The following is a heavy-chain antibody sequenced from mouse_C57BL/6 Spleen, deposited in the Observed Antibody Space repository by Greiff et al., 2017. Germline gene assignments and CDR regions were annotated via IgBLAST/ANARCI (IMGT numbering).Heavy chain of an antibody. V-gene: IGHV1-39*01. D-gene: IGHD2-5*01. CDR1: CYSLTDYN. J-gene: IGHJ3*01. Sequence: VQLQQSGPELVPPSASVPISFYSSCYSLTDYNMNWLLQSNGKSLDWIEVINPNYGTTSYNQKFKGKATLTVDQSSSTAYMQLNSLTSEDSAVYYCARSYSNYYAWFAYWGQGTLVTVSA. CDR2: INPNYGTT. CDR3: ARSYSNYYAWFAY.